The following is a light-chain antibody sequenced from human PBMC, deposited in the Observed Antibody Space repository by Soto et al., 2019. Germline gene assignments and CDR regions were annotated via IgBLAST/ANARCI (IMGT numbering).Light chain of an antibody. Sequence: TQSPSTLAASVGDRVTITCRASQTFSDWLAWYQQKPGEAPRVLMSDASHLESGVPSRFSGSGSGTEFTLTISSLQPDEFATYYCQQYKSYSGTFGQGTKVDIK. CDR3: QQYKSYSGT. CDR1: QTFSDW. V-gene: IGKV1-5*01. CDR2: DAS. J-gene: IGKJ1*01.